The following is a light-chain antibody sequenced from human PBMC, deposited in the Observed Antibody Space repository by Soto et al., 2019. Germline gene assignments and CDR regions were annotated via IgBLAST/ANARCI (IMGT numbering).Light chain of an antibody. V-gene: IGKV3-20*01. CDR1: QSVSSSY. CDR3: HHYGSSPWT. CDR2: GAS. J-gene: IGKJ1*01. Sequence: DIVLTQSPGTLSLSPGERATLSCRASQSVSSSYLAWYQQKPGQAPRLLIYGASSRATGIPDRFSGSGSATDFSLTISRLEPEDFAVYYCHHYGSSPWTFVQGNKEEIK.